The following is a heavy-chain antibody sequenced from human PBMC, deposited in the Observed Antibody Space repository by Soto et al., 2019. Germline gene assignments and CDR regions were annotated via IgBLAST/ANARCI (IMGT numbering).Heavy chain of an antibody. J-gene: IGHJ6*02. Sequence: QVQLVESGGGVVQPGRSLRLSCAASGFTFSSYTMHWVRQAPGKGLEWVAVISYDGNNQYYVDSVKGRFAISRDDSKNTLYLQMNSLRAEDTAVYYCARDWYTRYSYGPTYYYYYGMDVWGQGTTVTVSS. CDR3: ARDWYTRYSYGPTYYYYYGMDV. CDR2: ISYDGNNQ. CDR1: GFTFSSYT. V-gene: IGHV3-30*09. D-gene: IGHD5-18*01.